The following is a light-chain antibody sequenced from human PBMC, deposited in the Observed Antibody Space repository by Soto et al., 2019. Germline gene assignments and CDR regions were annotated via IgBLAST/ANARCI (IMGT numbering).Light chain of an antibody. J-gene: IGKJ2*01. V-gene: IGKV1-8*01. CDR3: QQYFSYPFT. CDR1: QDISSY. CDR2: AAA. Sequence: AIRMTQSPSSFSASTGDRVTITCRASQDISSYLAWYQQKVGKAPKLMIYAAAPLQMGAPSRFIGSVSGTDCTLPICRLQSEDFATYYCQQYFSYPFTFGQGTKLEI.